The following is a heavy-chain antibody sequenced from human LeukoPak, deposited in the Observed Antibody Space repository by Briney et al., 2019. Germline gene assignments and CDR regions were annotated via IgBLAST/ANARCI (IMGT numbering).Heavy chain of an antibody. CDR2: ISGSGGST. D-gene: IGHD4-17*01. CDR1: GFTFSRYA. V-gene: IGHV3-23*01. CDR3: AKIPLDGDYSYFDY. Sequence: GGSLRLSCAASGFTFSRYAMSWDRQAPGKGLEWVSVISGSGGSTYYADSVKGRFTISRDKSKNTLYLQMNSLRAEDTAVYYCAKIPLDGDYSYFDYWGQGTLVTVSS. J-gene: IGHJ4*02.